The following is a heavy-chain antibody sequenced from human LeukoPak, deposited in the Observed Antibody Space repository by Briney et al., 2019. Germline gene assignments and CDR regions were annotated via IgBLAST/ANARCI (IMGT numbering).Heavy chain of an antibody. CDR3: AKDPGSSVDY. Sequence: GGSLRLSCAASGFTFSDYYMSWIRQAPGKGLEWVSAISGSGGSTYYADSVKGRFTISRDNSKNTLYLQMNSLRAEDTAVYYCAKDPGSSVDYWGQGTLVTVSS. J-gene: IGHJ4*02. V-gene: IGHV3-23*01. CDR2: ISGSGGST. CDR1: GFTFSDYY. D-gene: IGHD6-13*01.